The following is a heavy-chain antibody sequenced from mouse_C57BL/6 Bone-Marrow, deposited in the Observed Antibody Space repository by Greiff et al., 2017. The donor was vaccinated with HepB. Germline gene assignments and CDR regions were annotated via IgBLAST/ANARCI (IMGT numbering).Heavy chain of an antibody. CDR3: ALYYGNFLFDY. CDR2: INPYNGGT. J-gene: IGHJ2*01. V-gene: IGHV1-19*01. Sequence: EVQLQQSGPVLVKPGASVKMSCKASGYTFTDYYMNWVKQSHGKSLEWIGVINPYNGGTSYNQKFKGKATLTVDKSSSTAYMELNSLTSEDSAVYYCALYYGNFLFDYWGQGTTLTVSS. D-gene: IGHD2-1*01. CDR1: GYTFTDYY.